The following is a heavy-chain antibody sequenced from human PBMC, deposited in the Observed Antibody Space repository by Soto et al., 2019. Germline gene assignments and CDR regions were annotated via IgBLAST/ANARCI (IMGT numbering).Heavy chain of an antibody. CDR3: ARDTGWGLGY. Sequence: QVQLQESGPGLVRPSGTLSLTCAVSGDSINSNYCWTRVRQPPGKGLEWIAEIYYSGGTSYNPSRKXXVXIXXDKSKNQFSLNLTSVTAADTAMYYCARDTGWGLGYWGQGTLVTVSS. CDR1: GDSINSNYC. V-gene: IGHV4-4*02. CDR2: IYYSGGT. J-gene: IGHJ4*02. D-gene: IGHD6-19*01.